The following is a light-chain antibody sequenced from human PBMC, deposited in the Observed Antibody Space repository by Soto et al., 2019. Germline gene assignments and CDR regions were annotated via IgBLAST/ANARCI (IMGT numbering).Light chain of an antibody. V-gene: IGKV1-5*01. CDR3: QQSYSTPPWT. Sequence: DIQMTQSPSSLSGSGGDRVTMSCRASQTISSWLAWYQQKPGKAPKLLIYDASSLESGVPSRFSGSGSGTEFTLTISSLQPEDFATYYCQQSYSTPPWTFGQGTKVDIK. J-gene: IGKJ1*01. CDR2: DAS. CDR1: QTISSW.